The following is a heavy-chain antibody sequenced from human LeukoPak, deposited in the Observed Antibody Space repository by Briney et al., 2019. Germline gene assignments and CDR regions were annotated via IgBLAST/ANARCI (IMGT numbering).Heavy chain of an antibody. CDR3: ARDTKGFLRYDCSCFIDY. D-gene: IGHD3-22*01. V-gene: IGHV3-21*01. CDR1: GFTFSSYS. Sequence: GGSLRLSCAASGFTFSSYSMNGVRQARGKGLEWVSSISSSSSHIYYADSVKGRFTISSDNAKNSLYLQMNSLRAEDTAVYYCARDTKGFLRYDCSCFIDYWGQGTLVTVSS. J-gene: IGHJ4*02. CDR2: ISSSSSHI.